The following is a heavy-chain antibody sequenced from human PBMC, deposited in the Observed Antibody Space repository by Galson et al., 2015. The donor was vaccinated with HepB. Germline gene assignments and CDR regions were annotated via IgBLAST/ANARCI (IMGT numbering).Heavy chain of an antibody. CDR3: ARSEVLLWFGELVWAGGMDV. CDR1: GSTFTGYV. CDR2: INAGNGNT. V-gene: IGHV1-3*01. Sequence: SVKVSCKASGSTFTGYVMHWVRQAPGQRLEWMGRINAGNGNTKYSQKFQGRVTITRDTSANTAYMELSSLRSEDTAVYYCARSEVLLWFGELVWAGGMDVWGQGTTVTVSS. J-gene: IGHJ6*02. D-gene: IGHD3-10*01.